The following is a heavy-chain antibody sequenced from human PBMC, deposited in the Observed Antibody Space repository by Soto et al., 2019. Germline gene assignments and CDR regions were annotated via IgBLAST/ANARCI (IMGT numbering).Heavy chain of an antibody. Sequence: PWGVLRLSCAASGFTFSSYGMHWVRQAPGKGLEWVAVIWYDGSNKYYADSVKGRFTISRDNSKNTLYLQMNSLRAEDTAVYYCARGLNQYDFWSGSVIWFDPWGQGTLVTVSS. J-gene: IGHJ5*02. CDR2: IWYDGSNK. CDR1: GFTFSSYG. D-gene: IGHD3-3*01. CDR3: ARGLNQYDFWSGSVIWFDP. V-gene: IGHV3-33*01.